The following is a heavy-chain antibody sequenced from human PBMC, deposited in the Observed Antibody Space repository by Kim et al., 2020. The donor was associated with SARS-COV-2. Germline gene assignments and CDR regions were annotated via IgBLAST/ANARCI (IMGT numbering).Heavy chain of an antibody. CDR1: GGSISSSNW. D-gene: IGHD6-19*01. CDR2: IYHSGST. V-gene: IGHV4-4*02. J-gene: IGHJ4*02. Sequence: SETLSLTCAVSGGSISSSNWWSWVRQPPGKGLEWIGEIYHSGSTNYNPSLKSRVTISVDKSKNQFSLKLSSVTAADTAVYYCASKATWYSSGWYVDYWGQGTLVTVSS. CDR3: ASKATWYSSGWYVDY.